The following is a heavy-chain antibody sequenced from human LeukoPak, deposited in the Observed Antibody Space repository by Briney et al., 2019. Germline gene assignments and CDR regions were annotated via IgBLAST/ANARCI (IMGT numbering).Heavy chain of an antibody. J-gene: IGHJ4*02. CDR3: AKGQELDDGVFDS. D-gene: IGHD1-1*01. V-gene: IGHV3-23*01. CDR1: GFTFSSIA. CDR2: IRSNGETT. Sequence: GGSLRLSYAASGFTFSSIAMTWVRQAPGKGLERVSTIRSNGETTYNADSVKGRFTISRDNSKKTLYLQLNSLRVEDTAIYYCAKGQELDDGVFDSWGQGTLVTVSS.